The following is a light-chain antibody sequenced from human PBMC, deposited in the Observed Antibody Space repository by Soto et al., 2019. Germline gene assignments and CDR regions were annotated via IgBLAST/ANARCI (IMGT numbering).Light chain of an antibody. Sequence: DIQMTQSPSTLSASVGDRVTITCRASQSISSWLAWYQQKPGKAPKLLIYDASSLESGVPSRFSGSGSGTDFTLTIRSLQHADFATYYCPQYNIYSLTFGQGTKVEIK. CDR2: DAS. V-gene: IGKV1-5*01. CDR1: QSISSW. J-gene: IGKJ1*01. CDR3: PQYNIYSLT.